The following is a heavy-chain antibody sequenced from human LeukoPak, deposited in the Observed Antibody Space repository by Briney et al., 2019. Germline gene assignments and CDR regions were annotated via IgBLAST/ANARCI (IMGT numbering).Heavy chain of an antibody. D-gene: IGHD3-22*01. J-gene: IGHJ6*02. V-gene: IGHV1-69*13. CDR1: GGTFSSYA. CDR3: ARETHYYYDSSGYYDRNYGMDV. CDR2: IIPIFGTA. Sequence: SVKVSCKASGGTFSSYAISWVRQAPGQGLEWMGGIIPIFGTANYAQKFQGRVTITADESTSTAYMELSSLRSEDTAVYYCARETHYYYDSSGYYDRNYGMDVWGQGTTVTVSS.